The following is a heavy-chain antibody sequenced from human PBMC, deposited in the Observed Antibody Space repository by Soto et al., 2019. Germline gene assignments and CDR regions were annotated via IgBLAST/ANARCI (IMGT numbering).Heavy chain of an antibody. J-gene: IGHJ5*02. CDR2: IFHDGST. CDR1: GASIGSGGW. Sequence: SETLSLTCAVSGASIGSGGWWSWVRQPPGKGLQWIAEIFHDGSTNYRPSLKSRVTISVDKSQSQFSLNIYSVTAADTAVEYCARHEGWTGPDQWGQGTLVTVSS. D-gene: IGHD2-8*02. CDR3: ARHEGWTGPDQ. V-gene: IGHV4-4*02.